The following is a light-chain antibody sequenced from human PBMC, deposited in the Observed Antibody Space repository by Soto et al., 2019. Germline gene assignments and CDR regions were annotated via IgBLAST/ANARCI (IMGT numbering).Light chain of an antibody. J-gene: IGKJ4*01. Sequence: EIVMTQSPATLSVSRGERATLSCRASQGIGSTLAWYQQKPGQTPRLLIYGASTRATGVPARFSGSGSGTEFTLTINSLQSEDFAVYYCQRYNNWPLTFGGGTKVDIK. CDR3: QRYNNWPLT. CDR2: GAS. CDR1: QGIGST. V-gene: IGKV3-15*01.